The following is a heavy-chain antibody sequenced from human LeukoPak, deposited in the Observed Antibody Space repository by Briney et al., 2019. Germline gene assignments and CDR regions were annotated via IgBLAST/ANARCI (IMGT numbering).Heavy chain of an antibody. CDR3: AKVVLRFLEWLLSRMDV. D-gene: IGHD3-3*01. J-gene: IGHJ6*02. Sequence: GRSLRLSCAASGFTFSSYGMHWVRQAPGKGLEWVAVISYDGSNKYYADSVKGGFTICRDNSKNTVYVQMNSLGAEDPAVYYCAKVVLRFLEWLLSRMDVWGQGATVTVSS. V-gene: IGHV3-30*18. CDR2: ISYDGSNK. CDR1: GFTFSSYG.